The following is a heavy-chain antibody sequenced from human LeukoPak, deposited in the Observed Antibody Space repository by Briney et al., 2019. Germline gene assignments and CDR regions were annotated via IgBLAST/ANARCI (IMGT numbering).Heavy chain of an antibody. CDR1: GGSISSSSYY. J-gene: IGHJ4*02. D-gene: IGHD6-19*01. CDR3: ATGLAGTEYFDY. Sequence: PSETLSLTCTVSGGSISSSSYYWGWVRQPPGKGLEWIGSIYYSGGTYYNPSLKSRITISVDTSKNQLSLKLSSVTAADTAVYYCATGLAGTEYFDYWGQGTLVTVSS. V-gene: IGHV4-39*01. CDR2: IYYSGGT.